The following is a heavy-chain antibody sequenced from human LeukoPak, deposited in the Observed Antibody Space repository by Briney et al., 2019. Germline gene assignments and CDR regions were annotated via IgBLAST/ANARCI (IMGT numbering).Heavy chain of an antibody. CDR1: GGSISSSSYY. CDR2: IYYSGST. J-gene: IGHJ4*02. CDR3: ARTDGDAFDY. Sequence: SETLSLTCTVSGGSISSSSYYWGWIRQPPGKGLEWIGSIYYSGSTYYNPSLKSRVTISVDTSKNQFSLKLSSVTAADTAVYYCARTDGDAFDYWGQGTLITVSS. V-gene: IGHV4-39*07. D-gene: IGHD4-17*01.